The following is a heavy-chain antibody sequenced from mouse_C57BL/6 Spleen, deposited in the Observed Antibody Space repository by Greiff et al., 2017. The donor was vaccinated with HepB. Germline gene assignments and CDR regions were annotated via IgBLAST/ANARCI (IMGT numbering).Heavy chain of an antibody. CDR1: GFTFSSYA. V-gene: IGHV5-9-1*02. J-gene: IGHJ2*01. Sequence: EVMLVESGEGLVKPGGSLKLSCAASGFTFSSYAMSWVRQTPEKRLEWVAYISSGGDYIYYADTVKGRFTISRDNARNTLYRQMISLQSEDTAMYYCTRVPEGYFDYWGQGTTLTVSS. CDR3: TRVPEGYFDY. CDR2: ISSGGDYI.